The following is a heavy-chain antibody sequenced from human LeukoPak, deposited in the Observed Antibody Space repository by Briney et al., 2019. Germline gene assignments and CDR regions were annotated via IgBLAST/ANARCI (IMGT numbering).Heavy chain of an antibody. Sequence: HPGGSLRLSCSASGFTFSNFPMHWVRQAPGKGLEWVSYISSSGSTIYYADSVKGRFTISRDNAKNSLYLQMNSLRAEDTAVYYCWGMVYVKSNYWGQGTLVTVSS. CDR3: WGMVYVKSNY. CDR2: ISSSGSTI. V-gene: IGHV3-48*03. J-gene: IGHJ4*02. D-gene: IGHD2-8*01. CDR1: GFTFSNFP.